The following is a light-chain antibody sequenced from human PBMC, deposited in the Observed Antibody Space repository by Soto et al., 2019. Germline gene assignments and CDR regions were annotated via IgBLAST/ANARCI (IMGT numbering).Light chain of an antibody. CDR1: QSVSSN. CDR3: QQYNNWPFT. Sequence: EIVMTQFPATLSVSRGERATLSCRASQSVSSNLAWYQQKPGQAPRLLIYGASTRATGIPARFSGSGSGTEFTLTISSLQSEDFAVYSCQQYNNWPFTFGPGTKVDIK. J-gene: IGKJ3*01. CDR2: GAS. V-gene: IGKV3D-15*01.